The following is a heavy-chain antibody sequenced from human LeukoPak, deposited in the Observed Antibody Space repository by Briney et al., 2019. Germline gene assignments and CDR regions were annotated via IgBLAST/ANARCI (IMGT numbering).Heavy chain of an antibody. J-gene: IGHJ5*02. V-gene: IGHV3-11*05. CDR1: GFTFSDYY. CDR3: ARDIVVVPLVMGWFDP. CDR2: ISSSSSYI. D-gene: IGHD2-2*01. Sequence: GGSLRLSCAASGFTFSDYYMSWIRQAPGKGLEWVSSISSSSSYIYYADSVKGRFTISRDNAKNSLYLQMNSLRAEDTAVYYCARDIVVVPLVMGWFDPWGQGTLVTVSS.